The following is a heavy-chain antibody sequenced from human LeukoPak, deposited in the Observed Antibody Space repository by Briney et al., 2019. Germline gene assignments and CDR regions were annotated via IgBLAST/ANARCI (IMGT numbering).Heavy chain of an antibody. CDR1: GSSISRYY. CDR2: IYYSGST. V-gene: IGHV4-59*01. J-gene: IGHJ3*02. D-gene: IGHD2-21*01. CDR3: ARGAYPDAFDI. Sequence: SETLSLTCTVSGSSISRYYWSWIRQPPGKGLEWIGYIYYSGSTNYNPSLKSRVTISVDTSKSQFSLKLSSVTAADTAVYYCARGAYPDAFDIWGQGTMVTVSS.